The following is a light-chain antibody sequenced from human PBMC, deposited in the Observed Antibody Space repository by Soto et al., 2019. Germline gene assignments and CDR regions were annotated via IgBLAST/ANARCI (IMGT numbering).Light chain of an antibody. CDR1: QSVNSF. J-gene: IGKJ4*01. CDR2: DAS. V-gene: IGKV3-11*01. Sequence: EIVLTQSPATLSLSPGERATLSCRASQSVNSFLAWYQQKPSQAPRLLIYDASNRATGVPARFSGGGSGTDFNLTISSLEAEDCALYCCQQRAVWPPLTFGGGSKVEI. CDR3: QQRAVWPPLT.